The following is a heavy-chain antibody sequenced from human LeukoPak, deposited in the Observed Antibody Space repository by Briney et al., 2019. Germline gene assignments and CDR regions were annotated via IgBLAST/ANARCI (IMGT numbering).Heavy chain of an antibody. Sequence: GGSLRLSCAASGFTFRDYYMSWIRQAPGKGLEGVAYISRSGSNIYYAVAVEGRFTIPRHNSTNTMYLQMNSLRAQETAVYYCATGPRPNYYGSGSPSDFDYWGQGTLVTVSS. CDR2: ISRSGSNI. D-gene: IGHD3-10*01. V-gene: IGHV3-11*01. CDR3: ATGPRPNYYGSGSPSDFDY. CDR1: GFTFRDYY. J-gene: IGHJ4*02.